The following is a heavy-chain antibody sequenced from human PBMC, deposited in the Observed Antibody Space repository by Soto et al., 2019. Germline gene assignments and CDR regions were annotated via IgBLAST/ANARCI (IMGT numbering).Heavy chain of an antibody. D-gene: IGHD2-2*01. V-gene: IGHV3-23*01. J-gene: IGHJ1*01. CDR2: ISGSGGST. CDR1: GFTFSSYA. CDR3: AKTDIVVVPAQRVEYFQH. Sequence: GGSLRLSCAASGFTFSSYAMSWVRQAPGKGLEWVSAISGSGGSTYYADSVKGRFTISRDNSKNTLYLQMNSLRAEDTAVYYCAKTDIVVVPAQRVEYFQHWGQGTLVTVSS.